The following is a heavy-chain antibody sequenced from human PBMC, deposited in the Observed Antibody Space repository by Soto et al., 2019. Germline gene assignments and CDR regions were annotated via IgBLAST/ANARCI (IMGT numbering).Heavy chain of an antibody. CDR2: IYSGGST. D-gene: IGHD6-6*01. CDR1: GFTVSSNY. V-gene: IGHV3-53*01. CDR3: ARKARSNGDIAARLRSKTSDGPGAFDI. J-gene: IGHJ3*02. Sequence: GGSLRLSCAASGFTVSSNYMSWVRQAPGKGLEWVSVIYSGGSTYYADSVKGRFTISRDNSKNTLYLQMNSLRAEDTAVYYCARKARSNGDIAARLRSKTSDGPGAFDIWGQGTMVTVSS.